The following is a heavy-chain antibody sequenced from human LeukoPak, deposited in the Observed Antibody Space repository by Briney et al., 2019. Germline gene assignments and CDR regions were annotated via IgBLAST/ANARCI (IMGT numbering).Heavy chain of an antibody. CDR1: GYSISSGYY. V-gene: IGHV4-38-2*02. D-gene: IGHD5-12*01. J-gene: IGHJ4*02. CDR3: ARVGVATLHYFDY. Sequence: SETLSLTCTVSGYSISSGYYWGWIRQPPGKGLEWIGSIYHSGSTNYNPSLKSRVTISVDTSKNQFSLKLSSVTAADTAVYYCARVGVATLHYFDYWGQGTLVTVSS. CDR2: IYHSGST.